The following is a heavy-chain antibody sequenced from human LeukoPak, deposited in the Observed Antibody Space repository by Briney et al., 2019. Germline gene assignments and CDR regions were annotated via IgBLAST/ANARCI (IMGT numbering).Heavy chain of an antibody. CDR3: AATDY. D-gene: IGHD5-12*01. CDR1: GFTYSHNG. CDR2: ISSSSSYI. V-gene: IGHV3-21*01. J-gene: IGHJ4*02. Sequence: GGSLRLSCVASGFTYSHNGMHWVRQAPGKGLEWVSSISSSSSYIYYADSVKGRFTISRDNAKNSLYLQMNSLRAEDTAVYYCAATDYWGQGTLVTVSS.